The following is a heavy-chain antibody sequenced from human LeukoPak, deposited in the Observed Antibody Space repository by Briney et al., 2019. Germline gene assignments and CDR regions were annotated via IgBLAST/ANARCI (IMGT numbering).Heavy chain of an antibody. D-gene: IGHD4-17*01. CDR3: ARHSTYDYAPLDY. V-gene: IGHV5-51*01. Sequence: GESLKISCKGSGYSFTSYWIGWVRQMPGKGLEWMGIIYPGDSDTRYSPSFQGQVTISADKSISTAYLQWSSLKASGTAMYYCARHSTYDYAPLDYWGQGTLVTVSS. CDR2: IYPGDSDT. J-gene: IGHJ4*02. CDR1: GYSFTSYW.